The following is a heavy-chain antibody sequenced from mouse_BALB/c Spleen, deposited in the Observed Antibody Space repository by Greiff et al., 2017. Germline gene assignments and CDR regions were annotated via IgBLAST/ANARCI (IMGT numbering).Heavy chain of an antibody. D-gene: IGHD2-3*01. CDR3: ARGDGSAFYAMDY. V-gene: IGHV5-17*02. CDR1: GFTFSSFG. CDR2: ISSGSSTI. J-gene: IGHJ4*01. Sequence: EVQRVESGGGLVQPGGSRKLSCAASGFTFSSFGMHWVRQAPEKGLEWVAYISSGSSTIYYADTVKGRFTISRDNPKNTLFLQMTSLRSEDTAMYYCARGDGSAFYAMDYWGQGTSVTVSS.